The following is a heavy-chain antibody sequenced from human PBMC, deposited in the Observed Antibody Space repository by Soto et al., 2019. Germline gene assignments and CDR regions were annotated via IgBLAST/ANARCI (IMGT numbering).Heavy chain of an antibody. V-gene: IGHV3-23*01. CDR1: GFTFSSYA. Sequence: GGSLRLSCAASGFTFSSYAMSWVRQAPGKGLEWVSAISGSGGSTYYADSVKGRFTISRDNSKNTLYLQMNSLRAEDTAVYYCARDPGAAAGTCLDYWGQGTMVTVSS. J-gene: IGHJ4*02. CDR2: ISGSGGST. D-gene: IGHD6-13*01. CDR3: ARDPGAAAGTCLDY.